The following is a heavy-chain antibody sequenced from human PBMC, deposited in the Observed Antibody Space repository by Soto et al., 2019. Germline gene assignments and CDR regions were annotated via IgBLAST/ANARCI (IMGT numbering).Heavy chain of an antibody. CDR3: ARELVRSEDY. Sequence: GGSLRLSCAASGFTFSNYAMHWVRQAPGKGLEWVAAIWNDGNNKYYADAVKGRFTISRDNSRNTVYLQMNSLSAEDTAIYYCARELVRSEDYWGQGTLVTVSS. D-gene: IGHD3-3*02. CDR1: GFTFSNYA. J-gene: IGHJ4*02. CDR2: IWNDGNNK. V-gene: IGHV3-33*08.